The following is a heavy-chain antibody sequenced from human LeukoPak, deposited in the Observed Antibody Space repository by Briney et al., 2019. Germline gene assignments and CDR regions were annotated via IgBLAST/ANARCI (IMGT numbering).Heavy chain of an antibody. V-gene: IGHV3-30-3*01. Sequence: PGRSLRLSCEASGFIFSSYTMHWVRQAPGKGLEWVAFISYDGSNKYYADSVKGRFTISRDNSKNTLYLQMNSLRAGDTAVYYCAKDKASSGWYGMDVWGQGTTVTVSS. CDR3: AKDKASSGWYGMDV. D-gene: IGHD6-19*01. CDR2: ISYDGSNK. CDR1: GFIFSSYT. J-gene: IGHJ6*02.